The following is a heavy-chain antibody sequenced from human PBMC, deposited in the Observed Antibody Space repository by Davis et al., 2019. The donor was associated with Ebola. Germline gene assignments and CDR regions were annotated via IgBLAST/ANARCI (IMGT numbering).Heavy chain of an antibody. V-gene: IGHV3-30*02. CDR3: ARGFPSGYYYY. J-gene: IGHJ4*02. CDR2: IRYDGSNK. CDR1: GFTFSSYG. D-gene: IGHD3-3*01. Sequence: PGGSLRLSCAASGFTFSSYGMHWVRQAPGKGLEWVAFIRYDGSNKYYADSVKGRFTISRDNAKNSLYLQMNSLRAEATALYYCARGFPSGYYYYWGQGTLVTVSS.